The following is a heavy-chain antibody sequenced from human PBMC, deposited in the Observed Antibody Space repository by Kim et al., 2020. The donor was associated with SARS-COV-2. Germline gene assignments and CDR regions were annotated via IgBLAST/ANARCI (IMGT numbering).Heavy chain of an antibody. CDR3: ALLHDIVVVPAAISAFDI. CDR2: IIPIFGTA. Sequence: SVKVSCKASGGTFSSYAISWVRQAPGQGLEWMGGIIPIFGTANYAQKFQGRVTITADESTSTAYMELSSLRSEDTAVYYCALLHDIVVVPAAISAFDIWGQGTMVTVSS. D-gene: IGHD2-2*01. J-gene: IGHJ3*02. CDR1: GGTFSSYA. V-gene: IGHV1-69*13.